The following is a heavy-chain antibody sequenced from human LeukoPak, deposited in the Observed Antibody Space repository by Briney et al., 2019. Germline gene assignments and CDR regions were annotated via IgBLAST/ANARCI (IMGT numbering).Heavy chain of an antibody. D-gene: IGHD1-1*01. CDR2: IYQSGST. Sequence: SGTLSLTCAVSGGSISSSNWGSWVRQPPGEGLEWIGEIYQSGSTNYTPSLKRRVTISVDKSKNQFSLKLSSVTAADTAVYYCARDREREFDYWGQGTLVTVSS. CDR3: ARDREREFDY. V-gene: IGHV4-4*02. J-gene: IGHJ4*02. CDR1: GGSISSSNW.